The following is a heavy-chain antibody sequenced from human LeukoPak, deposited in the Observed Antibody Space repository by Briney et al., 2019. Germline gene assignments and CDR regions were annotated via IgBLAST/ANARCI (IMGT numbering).Heavy chain of an antibody. J-gene: IGHJ4*02. CDR3: ARAVVTASPHFDY. CDR1: GGSISSYY. Sequence: SETLSLTCTVSGGSISSYYWSWIRQPPGKGLEWIGYIYYSGSTNYNPTLKSRVTISVDTSKNKFSLKLSSVTAADTAVYYCARAVVTASPHFDYWGQGTLVTVSS. CDR2: IYYSGST. D-gene: IGHD2-21*02. V-gene: IGHV4-59*01.